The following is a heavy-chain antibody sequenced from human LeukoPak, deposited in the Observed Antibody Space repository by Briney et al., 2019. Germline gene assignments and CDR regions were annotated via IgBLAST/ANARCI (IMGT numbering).Heavy chain of an antibody. V-gene: IGHV3-74*01. Sequence: PGGSLRLSCAASAFTFSTYWRHWVRQTPGKGLVWVSSIRNDGTTTNYADSVKGRFTISRDNAKKTLYLQMNRLRAEDTAVYYCVRLYKIEGADLWGRGTLVTVSS. J-gene: IGHJ2*01. CDR2: IRNDGTTT. CDR1: AFTFSTYW. CDR3: VRLYKIEGADL. D-gene: IGHD1-14*01.